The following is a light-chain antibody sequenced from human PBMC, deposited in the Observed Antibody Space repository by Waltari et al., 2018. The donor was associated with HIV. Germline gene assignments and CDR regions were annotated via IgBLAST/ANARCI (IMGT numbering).Light chain of an antibody. CDR1: QSVNHY. J-gene: IGKJ1*01. CDR3: QHRYNWPRT. Sequence: EIVLTQSPATLSLSPGERATLSCRASQSVNHYLVWYQQKPGQAPRLLIYEASKRATGIPARFSGSGSGTDFTLTISSLEPEDFAVYYCQHRYNWPRTFGQGTKVEIK. CDR2: EAS. V-gene: IGKV3-11*01.